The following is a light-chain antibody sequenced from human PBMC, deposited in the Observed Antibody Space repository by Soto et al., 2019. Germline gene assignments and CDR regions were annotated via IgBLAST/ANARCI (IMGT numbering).Light chain of an antibody. V-gene: IGKV3-20*01. Sequence: EIVLTQSPGTLSLSPGERATLFCRASQSVSNSDLAWYQQKPGQAPRLLIYGASSRATGIPVRFSGCGFRIHFILTISRLAPDDFSVYYCLQYGRSWWTFCRGVKFEIK. CDR2: GAS. J-gene: IGKJ1*01. CDR3: LQYGRSWWT. CDR1: QSVSNSD.